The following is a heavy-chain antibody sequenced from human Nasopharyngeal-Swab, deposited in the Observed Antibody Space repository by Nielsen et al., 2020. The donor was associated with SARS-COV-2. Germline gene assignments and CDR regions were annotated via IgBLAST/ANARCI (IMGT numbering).Heavy chain of an antibody. D-gene: IGHD4-17*01. Sequence: SETLSLTCTVSGGPISSGGYYWSWIRQHPGKGLEWIGYIYYSGSTYYNPSLKSRVTISVDTSKNQFSLKLSSVTAADTAVYYCARATTVTTGGGGFDPWGQGTLVTVSS. CDR1: GGPISSGGYY. J-gene: IGHJ5*02. V-gene: IGHV4-31*03. CDR3: ARATTVTTGGGGFDP. CDR2: IYYSGST.